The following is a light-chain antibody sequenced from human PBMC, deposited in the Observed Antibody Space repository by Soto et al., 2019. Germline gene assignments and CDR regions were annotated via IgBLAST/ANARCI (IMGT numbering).Light chain of an antibody. V-gene: IGLV2-23*02. CDR1: SSDVGSYNL. J-gene: IGLJ1*01. Sequence: QSALTQPASVSGSPGQSITISCTGTSSDVGSYNLVSWYQQHPGKAPKLMIYEVSKRPSGVSNRFSGSKGGNTASLTISGLQAEHEADYYCCAYAGSSTYVFGSGTKVTVL. CDR2: EVS. CDR3: CAYAGSSTYV.